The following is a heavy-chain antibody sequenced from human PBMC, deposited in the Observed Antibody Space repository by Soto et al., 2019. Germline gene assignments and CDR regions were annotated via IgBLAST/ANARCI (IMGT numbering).Heavy chain of an antibody. CDR1: GFTFSNFA. J-gene: IGHJ5*02. Sequence: GGSLRLSCAASGFTFSNFAMSWVRQVPGEGLEWVSAIGASGASTFYADSVRGRFTVSRDNSKNTLVLQMKSLRVDDTAIYYCVNSHSDEDDHWGQGALVTVSS. CDR3: VNSHSDEDDH. CDR2: IGASGAST. D-gene: IGHD1-26*01. V-gene: IGHV3-23*01.